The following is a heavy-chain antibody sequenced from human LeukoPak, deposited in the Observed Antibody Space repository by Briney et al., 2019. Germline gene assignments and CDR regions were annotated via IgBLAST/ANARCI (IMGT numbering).Heavy chain of an antibody. Sequence: PGRSLRLSCAASGXTFSSYGMHWVRQAPGKGLEWVAIISYDGTNKYYADSVRGRFTISRDNSKNTLYLQMNSLRAEDTAVYYCARDFGWLSGFDNWGQGTLVTVSS. D-gene: IGHD3-9*01. CDR1: GXTFSSYG. CDR3: ARDFGWLSGFDN. CDR2: ISYDGTNK. V-gene: IGHV3-30*03. J-gene: IGHJ4*02.